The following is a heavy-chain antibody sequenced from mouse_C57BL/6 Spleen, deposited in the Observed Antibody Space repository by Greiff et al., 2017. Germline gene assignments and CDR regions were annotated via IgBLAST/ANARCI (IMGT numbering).Heavy chain of an antibody. CDR2: IDPNSGGT. Sequence: QVQLKESGAELVKPGASVKLSCKASGYTFTSYWMHWVKQRPGRGLEWIGRIDPNSGGTKYNEKFKSKDTLTVDKPSSTAYMQRSSLTSEDSAVYDWARSGTTVPAWFAYWGQGTLVTVSA. D-gene: IGHD1-1*01. CDR3: ARSGTTVPAWFAY. V-gene: IGHV1-72*01. CDR1: GYTFTSYW. J-gene: IGHJ3*01.